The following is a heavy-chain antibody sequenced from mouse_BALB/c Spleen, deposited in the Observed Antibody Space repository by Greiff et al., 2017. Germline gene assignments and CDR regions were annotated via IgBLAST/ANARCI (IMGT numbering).Heavy chain of an antibody. CDR3: TRWGYDGGYFDY. V-gene: IGHV1-5*01. CDR2: IYPGNSDT. CDR1: GYTFTSYW. Sequence: VQLKQSGTVLARPGASVKMSCKASGYTFTSYWMHWVKQRPGQGLEWIGAIYPGNSDTSYNQKFKGKAKLTAVTSTSTAYMELSSLTNEDSAVYYCTRWGYDGGYFDYWGQGTTLTVSS. D-gene: IGHD2-14*01. J-gene: IGHJ2*01.